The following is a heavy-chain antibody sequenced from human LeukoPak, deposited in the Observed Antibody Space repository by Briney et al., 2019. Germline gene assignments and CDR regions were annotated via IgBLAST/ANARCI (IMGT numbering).Heavy chain of an antibody. CDR1: GFTFSSYA. D-gene: IGHD3-9*01. CDR2: ISYDGSNK. CDR3: ARGVSRYFDWLLSREAFDI. V-gene: IGHV3-30-3*01. J-gene: IGHJ3*02. Sequence: GGSLRLSCEASGFTFSSYAMHWVRQAPGKGLEWVAVISYDGSNKYYADSVKGRFTISRDNSKNTLYLQMNSLRAEDTAVYYCARGVSRYFDWLLSREAFDIWGQGTMVTVSS.